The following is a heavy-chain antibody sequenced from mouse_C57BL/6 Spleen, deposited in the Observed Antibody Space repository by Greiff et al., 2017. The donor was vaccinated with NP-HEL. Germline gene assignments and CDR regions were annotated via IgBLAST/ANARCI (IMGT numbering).Heavy chain of an antibody. CDR1: GFTFSSYA. CDR2: ISDGGSYT. J-gene: IGHJ2*01. Sequence: EVKLVESGGGLVKPGGSLKLSCAASGFTFSSYAMSWVRQTPEKRLEWVATISDGGSYTYYPDNVKGRFTISRDNAKNNLYLQMSHLKSEDTAMYYCARGLDSSGYVDFDYWGQGTTLTVSS. V-gene: IGHV5-4*03. CDR3: ARGLDSSGYVDFDY. D-gene: IGHD3-2*02.